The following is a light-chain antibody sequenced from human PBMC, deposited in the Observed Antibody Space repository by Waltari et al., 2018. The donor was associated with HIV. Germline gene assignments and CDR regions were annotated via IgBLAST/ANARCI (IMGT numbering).Light chain of an antibody. V-gene: IGKV3-15*01. CDR2: GAS. CDR3: QPFGSSVRT. J-gene: IGKJ1*01. Sequence: EIVMTQTPATRSGSPGERATRSCRASQSVSSNLAWYQQKPGQAPRLRIYGASTRATGIPARFRGSGSGTEFTLTLSRLAPEDFAVYYCQPFGSSVRTFGQGTSVEVK. CDR1: QSVSSN.